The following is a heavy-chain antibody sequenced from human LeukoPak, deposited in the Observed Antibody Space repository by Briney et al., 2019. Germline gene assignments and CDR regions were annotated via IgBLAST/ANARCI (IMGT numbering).Heavy chain of an antibody. CDR1: GGSFSGHY. CDR2: INHSGST. CDR3: ARPHYDSSGYKRPYWYFDL. J-gene: IGHJ2*01. D-gene: IGHD3-22*01. V-gene: IGHV4-34*01. Sequence: KPSETLSLTCAVYGGSFSGHYWSWIRQSPEKGLEWIGEINHSGSTNYNPSLKSRVTISVDTSKNQFSLKLSSVTAADTAVYYCARPHYDSSGYKRPYWYFDLWGRGTLVTVSS.